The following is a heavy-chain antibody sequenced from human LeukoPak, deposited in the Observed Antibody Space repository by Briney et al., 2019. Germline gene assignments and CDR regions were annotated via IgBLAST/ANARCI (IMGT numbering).Heavy chain of an antibody. J-gene: IGHJ4*02. V-gene: IGHV3-66*01. D-gene: IGHD6-13*01. CDR3: ARSPPFRQQLVTPTYYFDY. Sequence: GGSLRLSCAASGFTVSSNYMSWVRQAPGKGLEWVSVIYSGGSTYYADSVKGRFTISRDNSKNTLYLQMNSLRAEDTAVYYCARSPPFRQQLVTPTYYFDYWGQGTLVTVAS. CDR1: GFTVSSNY. CDR2: IYSGGST.